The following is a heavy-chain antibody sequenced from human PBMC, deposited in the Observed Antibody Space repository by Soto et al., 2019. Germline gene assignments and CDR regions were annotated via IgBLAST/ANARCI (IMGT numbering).Heavy chain of an antibody. Sequence: EVQLLESGGGLVQPGGSLRLSCAASGFTFSSEPMSWVRQAPGKGLEWVSVISGTGDRTYHADSVKGRFTISRDNSKDTLFLQMNSLRAEDTALYDCAIRPSGVRGGVNGPLRYWGQGTLVTVSS. J-gene: IGHJ4*02. V-gene: IGHV3-23*01. CDR2: ISGTGDRT. D-gene: IGHD3-10*01. CDR3: AIRPSGVRGGVNGPLRY. CDR1: GFTFSSEP.